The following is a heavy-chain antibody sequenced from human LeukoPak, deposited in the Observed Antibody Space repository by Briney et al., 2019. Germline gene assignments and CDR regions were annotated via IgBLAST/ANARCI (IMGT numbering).Heavy chain of an antibody. D-gene: IGHD6-13*01. CDR2: IIPIFGTA. V-gene: IGHV1-69*01. CDR3: ARRMSSWYGPQLDY. Sequence: ASVKVSCKASGGTFSSYAISWVRQAPGQGLEWMGGIIPIFGTANYAQKFRGRVTITADESTSTAYMELSSLRSDDTAVYYCARRMSSWYGPQLDYWGQGTLVTVSS. CDR1: GGTFSSYA. J-gene: IGHJ4*02.